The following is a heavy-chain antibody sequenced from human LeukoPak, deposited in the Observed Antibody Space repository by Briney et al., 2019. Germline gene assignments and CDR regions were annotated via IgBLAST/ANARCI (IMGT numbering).Heavy chain of an antibody. D-gene: IGHD3-3*01. V-gene: IGHV3-30*01. Sequence: GGTLRLSCAASGFTFSTYAMHWVRQAPGKGLEWVAAISSDGRDKYYADSVKGRLTISKDNSKNTLFLQMNSLRAEDTALYYCAIDQSFIRVVTIGGLGYWGQGTLVTVSS. J-gene: IGHJ4*02. CDR3: AIDQSFIRVVTIGGLGY. CDR2: ISSDGRDK. CDR1: GFTFSTYA.